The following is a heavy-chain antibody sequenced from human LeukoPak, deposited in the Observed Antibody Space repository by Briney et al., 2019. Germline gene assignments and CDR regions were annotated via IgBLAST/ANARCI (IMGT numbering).Heavy chain of an antibody. CDR3: ARDRMISFGGVIGKHALHI. CDR2: ISNGGTYI. CDR1: GFIFSSHA. V-gene: IGHV3-21*06. D-gene: IGHD3-16*02. J-gene: IGHJ3*02. Sequence: PGGSLRLSCAASGFIFSSHAMNWVRQAPGKGLEWVSTISNGGTYIYYADSVKGRFTISRDNANNSLFLQMNSLRADDTAVYYCARDRMISFGGVIGKHALHIWGQGTMVTVSS.